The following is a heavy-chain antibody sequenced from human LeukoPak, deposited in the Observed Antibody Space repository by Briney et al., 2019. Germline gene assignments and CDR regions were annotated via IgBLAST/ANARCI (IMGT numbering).Heavy chain of an antibody. CDR3: ARDHEDPRPLDY. CDR1: GYTFTGYY. CDR2: ISAYNGNT. J-gene: IGHJ4*02. V-gene: IGHV1-18*04. Sequence: GASVKVSCKASGYTFTGYYMHWVRQAPGQGLEWMGWISAYNGNTNYAQKLQGRVTMTTDTSTSTAYMELRSLRSDDTAVYYCARDHEDPRPLDYWGQGTLVTVSS. D-gene: IGHD6-6*01.